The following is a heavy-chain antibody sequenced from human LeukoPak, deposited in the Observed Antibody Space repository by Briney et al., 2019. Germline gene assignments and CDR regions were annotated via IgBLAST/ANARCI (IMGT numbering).Heavy chain of an antibody. CDR3: ARDWYCSSSICYTDRNWFDP. CDR2: ISTTSSYT. J-gene: IGHJ5*02. V-gene: IGHV3-11*05. CDR1: GFTFSDYY. D-gene: IGHD2-2*02. Sequence: GGSLRLSCAASGFTFSDYYMSWIRQAPGKGLELVSYISTTSSYTDYADSVRGRFTISRDNANNLLYLQMNSLRPEDTAVYYCARDWYCSSSICYTDRNWFDPWGQGTLVTVSS.